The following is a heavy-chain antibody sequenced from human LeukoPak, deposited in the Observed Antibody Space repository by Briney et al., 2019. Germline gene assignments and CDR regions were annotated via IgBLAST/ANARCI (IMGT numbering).Heavy chain of an antibody. CDR2: INPNSGGT. CDR1: VYTFTGYY. CDR3: ARDTLGHQLAAFDY. J-gene: IGHJ4*02. D-gene: IGHD2-2*01. Sequence: SVKVSCKASVYTFTGYYMHWVRQAPGQGLEWMGWINPNSGGTNYAQKFQGRVTMTRDTSISTAYMELSRLRSDDTAVYYCARDTLGHQLAAFDYWGQGTLVTVSS. V-gene: IGHV1-2*02.